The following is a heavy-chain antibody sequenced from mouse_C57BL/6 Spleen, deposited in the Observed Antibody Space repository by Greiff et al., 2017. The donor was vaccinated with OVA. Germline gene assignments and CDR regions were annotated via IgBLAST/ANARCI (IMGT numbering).Heavy chain of an antibody. CDR2: ILPGSGST. CDR3: ALQEIYDGYWGFAY. J-gene: IGHJ3*01. D-gene: IGHD2-3*01. Sequence: VKLQQSGAELMKPGASVKLSCKATGYTFTGYWIEWVKQRPGHGLEWIGEILPGSGSTNYNEKFKGKATFTADTSSNTAYMQLSSLTTEDSAIYYCALQEIYDGYWGFAYWGQGTLVTVSA. V-gene: IGHV1-9*01. CDR1: GYTFTGYW.